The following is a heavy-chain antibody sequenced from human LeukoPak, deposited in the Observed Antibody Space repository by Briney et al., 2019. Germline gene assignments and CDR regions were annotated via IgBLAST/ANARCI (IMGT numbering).Heavy chain of an antibody. CDR2: ISGSGAGT. CDR3: AKLGTYWYFDL. D-gene: IGHD7-27*01. Sequence: GGSLRLSCAASGFTFNLYGMTCVRQAPGKGLEWVSGISGSGAGTYYADSVKGRFTISRDNSKNALFLQMNSLRAEDTAVYFCAKLGTYWYFDLWGRGTLVTVSS. CDR1: GFTFNLYG. J-gene: IGHJ2*01. V-gene: IGHV3-23*01.